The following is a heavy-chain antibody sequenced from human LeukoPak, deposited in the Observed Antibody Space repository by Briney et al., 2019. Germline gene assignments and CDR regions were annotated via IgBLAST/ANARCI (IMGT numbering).Heavy chain of an antibody. CDR1: GGSISSYY. D-gene: IGHD4-11*01. J-gene: IGHJ6*02. Sequence: SETLSLTCTVSGGSISSYYWSWIRQPPGKGLEWIGYIYYSGSTNYNPSLKSRVTISVDTSKNQFCLKLSSVTAADTAVYYCARQNSKGYYYYGMDVWGQGTTVTVSS. V-gene: IGHV4-59*08. CDR3: ARQNSKGYYYYGMDV. CDR2: IYYSGST.